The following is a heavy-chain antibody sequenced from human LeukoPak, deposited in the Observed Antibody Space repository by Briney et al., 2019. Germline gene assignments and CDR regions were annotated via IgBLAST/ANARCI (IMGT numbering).Heavy chain of an antibody. J-gene: IGHJ5*02. V-gene: IGHV6-1*01. D-gene: IGHD2-2*01. CDR2: TYYRPTWYN. Sequence: SQTLSLTCAISGDSVSSNSVTWNWIRQSPSRGLEWLGRTYYRPTWYNDCAVSVRGRITVNPDTSKNQFSLHLNSVTPEDTAVYYCARRLTQYDCFDPWGQGILVTVSS. CDR1: GDSVSSNSVT. CDR3: ARRLTQYDCFDP.